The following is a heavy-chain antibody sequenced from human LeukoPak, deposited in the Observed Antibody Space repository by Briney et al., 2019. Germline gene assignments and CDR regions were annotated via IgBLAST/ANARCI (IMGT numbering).Heavy chain of an antibody. V-gene: IGHV1-69*05. Sequence: SVKVSCKASGGTFSSYAISWVRQAPGQGLEWMGGIIPIFGTANYAQKFQGRVTITTDESTSTAYMELSSLRSEDTAVYYCARDGGYDSSGSNYYYYMDVWDKGTTATVSS. J-gene: IGHJ6*03. CDR3: ARDGGYDSSGSNYYYYMDV. CDR1: GGTFSSYA. CDR2: IIPIFGTA. D-gene: IGHD3-22*01.